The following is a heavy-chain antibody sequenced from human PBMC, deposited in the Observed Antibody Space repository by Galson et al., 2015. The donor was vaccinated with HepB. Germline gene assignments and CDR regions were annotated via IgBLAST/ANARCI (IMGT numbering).Heavy chain of an antibody. Sequence: SLRLSCAASGFTFTTYAMTWVRQAPGKGLEWVSTISGGGGGTYYADSVKGRFTISRDNSKNTLYLQMNSLRVEDTAVYYCVTYAPGKPFDYWGQGTLVTVSS. V-gene: IGHV3-23*01. CDR2: ISGGGGGT. CDR3: VTYAPGKPFDY. J-gene: IGHJ4*02. D-gene: IGHD3-10*01. CDR1: GFTFTTYA.